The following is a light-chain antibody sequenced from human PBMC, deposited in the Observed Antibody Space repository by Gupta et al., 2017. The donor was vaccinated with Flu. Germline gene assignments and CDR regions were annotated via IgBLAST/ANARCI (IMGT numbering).Light chain of an antibody. J-gene: IGLJ2*01. CDR3: SSYTTSSTLV. CDR2: DVS. CDR1: SSDVGGYNS. V-gene: IGLV2-14*03. Sequence: QSALTQPASVSGSPGQSITIPCTGTSSDVGGYNSVSWYQQHPGKAPKLMIYDVSNRPSGVSNRFSGSKSGNAASLTISGLQAEDEAHYYCSSYTTSSTLVFGGGTKLTVL.